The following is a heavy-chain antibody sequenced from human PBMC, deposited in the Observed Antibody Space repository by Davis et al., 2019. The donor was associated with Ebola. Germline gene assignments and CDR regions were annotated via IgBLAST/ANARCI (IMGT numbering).Heavy chain of an antibody. D-gene: IGHD6-13*01. V-gene: IGHV3-74*01. CDR2: ISTDVSST. Sequence: PGGSLRLSCAASGFTLSRYWMHWVRQAPGKGLVWVSRISTDVSSTSYADSVKGRFTISRDNAKNTLYLQMNSLRAEDTAVYHCARDRYSSSWLQGFDPWGQGTLVTVSS. CDR3: ARDRYSSSWLQGFDP. J-gene: IGHJ5*02. CDR1: GFTLSRYW.